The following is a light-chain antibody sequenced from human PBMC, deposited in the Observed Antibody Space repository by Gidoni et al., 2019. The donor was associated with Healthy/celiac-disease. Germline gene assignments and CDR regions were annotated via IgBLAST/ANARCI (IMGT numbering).Light chain of an antibody. CDR2: AAS. V-gene: IGKV1-39*01. CDR1: QSISSY. CDR3: QQSYSTPPYT. Sequence: DIQMTQSPSSLSASVGDRVTITCRASQSISSYLTWYQQKPGKAPKLLIYAASSLQSGVPSRFSGSGSGTGVTLTISSLQPEDFATYYCQQSYSTPPYTFGQXTKLEIK. J-gene: IGKJ2*01.